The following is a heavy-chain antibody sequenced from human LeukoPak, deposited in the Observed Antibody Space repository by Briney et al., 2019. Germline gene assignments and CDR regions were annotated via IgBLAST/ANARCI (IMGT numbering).Heavy chain of an antibody. V-gene: IGHV3-30*18. J-gene: IGHJ4*02. D-gene: IGHD4-11*01. CDR2: ISYDGSNK. Sequence: QSGGSLRPSCAASGFTFSSYGMHWVRQAPGKGLEWVAVISYDGSNKYYADSVKGRFTISRGNSKNTLYLQMNSLRAEDTAVYYCAKFSMTTVTPFDYWGQGTLVTVSS. CDR3: AKFSMTTVTPFDY. CDR1: GFTFSSYG.